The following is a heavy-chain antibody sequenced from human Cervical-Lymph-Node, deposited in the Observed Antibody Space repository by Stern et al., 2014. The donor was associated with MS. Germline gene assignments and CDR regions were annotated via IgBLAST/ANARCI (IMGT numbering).Heavy chain of an antibody. D-gene: IGHD2-21*01. CDR2: ILPIFGTT. J-gene: IGHJ4*02. Sequence: VQLVESGAEVKKPGSSVKVSCKASGGTFSNYTISWVRQAPGQGLEWMGEILPIFGTTTYAQKFQGRVTITADESTSTAYMELSSLRSDDTAVYYCARYSGWGQGTLDTVSS. CDR3: ARYSG. V-gene: IGHV1-69*01. CDR1: GGTFSNYT.